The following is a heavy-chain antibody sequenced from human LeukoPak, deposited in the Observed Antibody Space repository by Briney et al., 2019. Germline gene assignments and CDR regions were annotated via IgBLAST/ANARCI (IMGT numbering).Heavy chain of an antibody. CDR2: IWYDGSDK. CDR1: GFTFSPYG. CDR3: AKASGGAYSPPDS. D-gene: IGHD2-15*01. J-gene: IGHJ4*02. Sequence: PGRSLRPSCAASGFTFSPYGMHWVRQAPGKGLEWVAVIWYDGSDKYYADSVKGRFTISRDNSKDTLYLQMNSLRVADTAVYYCAKASGGAYSPPDSWGQGTLVTVSS. V-gene: IGHV3-33*06.